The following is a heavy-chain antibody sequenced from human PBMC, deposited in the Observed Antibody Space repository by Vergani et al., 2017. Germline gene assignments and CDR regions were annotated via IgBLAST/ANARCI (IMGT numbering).Heavy chain of an antibody. V-gene: IGHV3-21*01. D-gene: IGHD3-10*01. CDR3: ARDRRGSYYGSGSYYDYYYYMDV. J-gene: IGHJ6*03. CDR1: GFTFSSYS. CDR2: ISSSSSYI. Sequence: EVQLVESGGGLVKPGGSLRLSCAASGFTFSSYSMNWVRQAPGKGLEWVSSISSSSSYIYYADSVKGRFTISRDNAKNSLYLQMNSLRAEVTAVYYCARDRRGSYYGSGSYYDYYYYMDVWGKGTTVTVSS.